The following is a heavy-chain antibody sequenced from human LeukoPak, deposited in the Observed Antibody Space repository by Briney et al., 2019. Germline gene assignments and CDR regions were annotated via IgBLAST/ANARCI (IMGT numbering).Heavy chain of an antibody. Sequence: GGSLRLSCAASGLTFTNYAMTWVRQAPGKGLEWVSAINGHGSTTYYTVSVKGRFTISRDSSKNTVYLQMNSLRAEDTALYYCVAGVDILSGYPNVYWGQGTLVTVSS. J-gene: IGHJ4*02. CDR1: GLTFTNYA. V-gene: IGHV3-23*01. D-gene: IGHD3-9*01. CDR3: VAGVDILSGYPNVY. CDR2: INGHGSTT.